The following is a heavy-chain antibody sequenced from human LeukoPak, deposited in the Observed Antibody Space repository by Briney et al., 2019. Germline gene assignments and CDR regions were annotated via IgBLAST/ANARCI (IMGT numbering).Heavy chain of an antibody. Sequence: PGGSLRLSCAASGFTFSNAWMSWVRQAPGKGLEWVGRIKSKTGGGTTDYAAPVKGRFTISRDDSKNTLYLQMNSLKTEDTAVYYCTTGDYDDYVDDAFDIWGQGTMVTVSS. J-gene: IGHJ3*02. CDR1: GFTFSNAW. CDR3: TTGDYDDYVDDAFDI. D-gene: IGHD4-17*01. V-gene: IGHV3-15*01. CDR2: IKSKTGGGTT.